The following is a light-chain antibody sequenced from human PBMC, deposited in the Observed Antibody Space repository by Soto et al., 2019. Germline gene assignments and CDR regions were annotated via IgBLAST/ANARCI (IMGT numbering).Light chain of an antibody. Sequence: DIQMTQSPSSLSASVGDRVTITFRASQSISSYLNWYQQKPGKAPKLLIYAASSLQSGVPSRFSGSGSGTEFPLTISSLQPDDFATYYCQQYNSYPLTFGGRTKVDIK. J-gene: IGKJ4*01. V-gene: IGKV1-39*01. CDR3: QQYNSYPLT. CDR1: QSISSY. CDR2: AAS.